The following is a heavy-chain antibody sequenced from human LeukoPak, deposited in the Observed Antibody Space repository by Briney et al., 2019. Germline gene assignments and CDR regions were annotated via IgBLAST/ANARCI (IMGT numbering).Heavy chain of an antibody. CDR3: AKLSSGTYNPVDY. V-gene: IGHV3-23*01. J-gene: IGHJ4*02. Sequence: GGSLRLSCAASAFTFSKYAMSWVRQAPGKGLEWVSAISGSGGSTYYADSVKGRFTISRDNSKNTLYLQMDSLRAEDTAIYYCAKLSSGTYNPVDYWGQGTLVTVSS. CDR1: AFTFSKYA. D-gene: IGHD1-26*01. CDR2: ISGSGGST.